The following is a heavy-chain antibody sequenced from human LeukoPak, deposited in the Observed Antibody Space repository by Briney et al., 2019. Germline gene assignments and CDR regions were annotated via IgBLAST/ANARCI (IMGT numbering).Heavy chain of an antibody. J-gene: IGHJ4*02. CDR3: ARDGDSSGYYVNFDY. CDR2: INSDGSST. CDR1: GFAFSSYW. D-gene: IGHD3-22*01. V-gene: IGHV3-74*01. Sequence: GGSLRLSCAASGFAFSSYWMHWVRQAPGKGLVWVSRINSDGSSTSYADSVKGRVTISRDNAKNTLYLQMNSLRAEDTAVYYCARDGDSSGYYVNFDYWGQGTLVTVSS.